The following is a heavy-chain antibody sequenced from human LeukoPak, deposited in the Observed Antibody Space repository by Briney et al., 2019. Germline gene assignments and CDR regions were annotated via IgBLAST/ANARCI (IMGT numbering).Heavy chain of an antibody. CDR1: GGSFSGYY. CDR2: INHSGST. Sequence: SETLSLTCAVYGGSFSGYYWSWIRQPPGKGLEWIGEINHSGSTNYNPSLKSRVTISVDTSKNQFSLKLSSVTAADTAVYYCARETSHLYYYDSSGYYYMDVWGKGTTVTISS. V-gene: IGHV4-34*01. D-gene: IGHD3-22*01. J-gene: IGHJ6*03. CDR3: ARETSHLYYYDSSGYYYMDV.